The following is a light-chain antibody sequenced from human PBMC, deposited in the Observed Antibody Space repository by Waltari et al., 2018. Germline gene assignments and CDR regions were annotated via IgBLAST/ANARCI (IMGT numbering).Light chain of an antibody. J-gene: IGKJ3*01. CDR3: QRYNSYPIT. V-gene: IGKV1-5*03. Sequence: IQMTQSPSTLSASVGDRVTITSRASQSIGSWLAWYQQKPGKAPKLLIYEATSLGSGVPSRFSASGSGTELTLTISSLQPDDFATYYCQRYNSYPITFGPGTKVDI. CDR1: QSIGSW. CDR2: EAT.